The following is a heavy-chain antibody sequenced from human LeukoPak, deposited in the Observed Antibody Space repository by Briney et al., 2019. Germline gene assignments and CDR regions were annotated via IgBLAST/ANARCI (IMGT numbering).Heavy chain of an antibody. D-gene: IGHD2-15*01. CDR1: GGSISSGPYF. CDR3: ARGRGTFYCSGGSCSRGIRAFDI. Sequence: SQTLSLTCSVSGGSISSGPYFWSWLRQSPGPGLGWIGEFNHSGSTNYNPSLKSRVTISVDTSKTQSSLKLSSVTAADTAVYYCARGRGTFYCSGGSCSRGIRAFDIWGQGTMVTVSS. J-gene: IGHJ3*02. V-gene: IGHV4-30-2*06. CDR2: FNHSGST.